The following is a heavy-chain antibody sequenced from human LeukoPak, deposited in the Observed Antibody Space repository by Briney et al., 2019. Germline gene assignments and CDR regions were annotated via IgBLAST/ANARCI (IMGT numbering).Heavy chain of an antibody. V-gene: IGHV4-31*03. CDR3: ARVQYSSSSWGPYYFDY. D-gene: IGHD6-13*01. CDR1: GGSISSGGYY. Sequence: SETLSLTCTVSGGSISSGGYYWSWIRQRPGKGLEWIGYIYYSGSTYYNPSLKSRITISVDTSKNQFSLKLSSVTAADTAVYYCARVQYSSSSWGPYYFDYWGQGTLVTVSS. J-gene: IGHJ4*02. CDR2: IYYSGST.